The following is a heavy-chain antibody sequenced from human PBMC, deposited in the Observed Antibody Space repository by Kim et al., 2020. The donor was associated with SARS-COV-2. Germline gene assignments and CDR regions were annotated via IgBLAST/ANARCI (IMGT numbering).Heavy chain of an antibody. Sequence: SIQGQVTISADKSISTAYLQWSSLKASDTAMYYCARRGYCSSTSCYTFDYWGQGTLVTVSS. D-gene: IGHD2-2*02. V-gene: IGHV5-51*01. J-gene: IGHJ4*02. CDR3: ARRGYCSSTSCYTFDY.